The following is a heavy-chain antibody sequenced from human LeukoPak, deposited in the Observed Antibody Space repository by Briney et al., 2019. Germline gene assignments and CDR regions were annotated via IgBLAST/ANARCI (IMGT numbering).Heavy chain of an antibody. CDR1: GFTFSSYD. J-gene: IGHJ3*02. V-gene: IGHV3-13*01. CDR3: ARGRLNPLGAFDI. CDR2: IGTAGDT. Sequence: GGSLRLSCAASGFTFSSYDMHWVRQATGKGLEWVSAIGTAGDTYYPGSVKGRFTISRENAKNSSYLQMNSLRAGDTAVYYCARGRLNPLGAFDIWGQGTMVTVSS. D-gene: IGHD5/OR15-5a*01.